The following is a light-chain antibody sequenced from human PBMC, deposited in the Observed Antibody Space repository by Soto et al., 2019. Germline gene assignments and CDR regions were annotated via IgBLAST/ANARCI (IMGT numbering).Light chain of an antibody. CDR3: QQYGSSPPVT. V-gene: IGKV3-20*01. CDR1: QSVSSSY. J-gene: IGKJ1*01. CDR2: GAS. Sequence: EIVLTQSPGTLSLSPGERATLSCRASQSVSSSYLAWYQQKPGQAPRLLIYGASSGATGIPARFSGSGSGTDFTLTISSLEPEDFAVHYCQQYGSSPPVTFGQGTKVDIK.